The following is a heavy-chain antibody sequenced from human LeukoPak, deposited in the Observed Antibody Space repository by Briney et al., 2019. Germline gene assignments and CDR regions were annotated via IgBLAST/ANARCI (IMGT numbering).Heavy chain of an antibody. CDR3: AKAVSSGSSNFDY. V-gene: IGHV3-23*01. CDR2: TSGSGGST. CDR1: GFTFSNSA. D-gene: IGHD1-26*01. J-gene: IGHJ4*02. Sequence: GGSLRLSCAASGFTFSNSAMSWVRQAPGKGLEWVSATSGSGGSTYYADSVKGRFTISRDNSKNTLYLQMNSLRAEDTAVYYCAKAVSSGSSNFDYWGQGTLVTVSS.